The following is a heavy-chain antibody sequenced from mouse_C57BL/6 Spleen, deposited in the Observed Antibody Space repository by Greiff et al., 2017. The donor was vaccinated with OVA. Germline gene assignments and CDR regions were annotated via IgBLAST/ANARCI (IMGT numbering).Heavy chain of an antibody. CDR2: INPGSGGT. V-gene: IGHV1-54*01. D-gene: IGHD2-4*01. Sequence: QVQLQQSGAELVRPGTSVKVSCKASGYAFTNYLIEWVKQRPGQGLEWIGMINPGSGGTNYNEKFKGKATLTADKSSSTAYMQLSSLTSEDSAVYFCARGFDCDPYFDYWGQGTTLTVSS. CDR1: GYAFTNYL. J-gene: IGHJ2*01. CDR3: ARGFDCDPYFDY.